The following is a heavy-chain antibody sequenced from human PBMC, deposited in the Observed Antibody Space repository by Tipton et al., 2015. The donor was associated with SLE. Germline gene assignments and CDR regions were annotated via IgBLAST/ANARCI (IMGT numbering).Heavy chain of an antibody. Sequence: QLVQSGAEVKKPGESLRISCVGSGYRFTDYWITWVRQMPGKGLEWMGRIDPVDSYTNYSPSLQGHVTMTADESMNIAYLQWSSLRASDSAMYYCARRHYSDNSGYYDYWGRGTLVTVSS. D-gene: IGHD3-22*01. J-gene: IGHJ4*02. CDR1: GYRFTDYW. CDR2: IDPVDSYT. CDR3: ARRHYSDNSGYYDY. V-gene: IGHV5-10-1*01.